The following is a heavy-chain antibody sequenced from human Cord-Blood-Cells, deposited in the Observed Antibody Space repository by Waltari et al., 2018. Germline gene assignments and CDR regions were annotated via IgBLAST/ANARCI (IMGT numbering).Heavy chain of an antibody. CDR3: ARGQPVADYYFDY. CDR1: GGPISSSSYY. CDR2: IYYSGST. Sequence: QLQLQESGPGLVKPSETLSLTCTVSGGPISSSSYYWGWIRQPPGKGLEWIGSIYYSGSTYYNPSLKSRVTISVDTSKNQFSLKLSSVTAADTAVYYCARGQPVADYYFDYWGQGTLVTVSS. V-gene: IGHV4-39*01. J-gene: IGHJ4*02. D-gene: IGHD6-19*01.